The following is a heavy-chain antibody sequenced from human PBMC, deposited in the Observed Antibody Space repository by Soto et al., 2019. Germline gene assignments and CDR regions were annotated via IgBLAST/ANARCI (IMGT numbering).Heavy chain of an antibody. CDR3: ARHSGSSAFDI. J-gene: IGHJ3*02. CDR2: ISGSDGNT. V-gene: IGHV3-23*01. CDR1: GFTFSNYA. D-gene: IGHD6-6*01. Sequence: EVQLLASGGGLVQPGGSLRLSCAASGFTFSNYAMIWVRQAPGKGLEWVSAISGSDGNTYYADSVQGRFTISRDNSKNSLYLQMNSLRAEDTAVYYCARHSGSSAFDIWGQGTMVTVPS.